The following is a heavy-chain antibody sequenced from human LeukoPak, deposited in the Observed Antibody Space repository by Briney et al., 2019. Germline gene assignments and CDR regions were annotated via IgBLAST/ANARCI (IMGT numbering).Heavy chain of an antibody. CDR1: GFTFSSYE. V-gene: IGHV3-48*03. CDR2: ISSSGSTI. Sequence: GGTLRLSCAASGFTFSSYEMNWVRQAPGKGLEWVSYISSSGSTIYYADSVKGRFTISRDNARNSLYLQMNSLRAEDTAVYYCAELGITMIGGVWGKGTTVTISS. CDR3: AELGITMIGGV. J-gene: IGHJ6*04. D-gene: IGHD3-10*02.